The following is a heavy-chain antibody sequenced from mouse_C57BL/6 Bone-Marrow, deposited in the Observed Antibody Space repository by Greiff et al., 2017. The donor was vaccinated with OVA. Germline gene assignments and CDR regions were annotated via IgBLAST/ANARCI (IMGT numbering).Heavy chain of an antibody. CDR2: IDPENGDT. CDR3: TTEGVGIAY. V-gene: IGHV14-4*01. CDR1: GFNIKDDY. D-gene: IGHD1-3*01. J-gene: IGHJ3*01. Sequence: EVKLMESGAELVRPGASVKLSCTASGFNIKDDYMHWVKQRPEQGLEWIGWIDPENGDTEYASKFQGKATITADTSSNTAYLQLSSLTSEDTAVYYCTTEGVGIAYWGQGTLVTVSA.